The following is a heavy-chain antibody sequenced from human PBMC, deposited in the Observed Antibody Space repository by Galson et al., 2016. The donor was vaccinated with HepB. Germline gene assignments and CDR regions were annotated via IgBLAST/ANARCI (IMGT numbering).Heavy chain of an antibody. J-gene: IGHJ6*03. V-gene: IGHV3-30*18. Sequence: SLRLSCAASVFTFSDYGMHWVRQAPGKGLEWVAVITSDGNNKYYEESVKGRVTISRDNSKNTLYLQMNTLRPEDTAVYYCAKGYYYMDVWGKGTTVTVSS. CDR3: AKGYYYMDV. CDR1: VFTFSDYG. CDR2: ITSDGNNK.